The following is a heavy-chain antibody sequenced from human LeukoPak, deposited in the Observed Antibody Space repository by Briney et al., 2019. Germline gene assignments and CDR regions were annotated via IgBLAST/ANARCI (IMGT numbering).Heavy chain of an antibody. Sequence: GGSLRLSCAASGFTFSSYSMNWVRQAPGKGLEWVSSISSSSSYIHSANSVRGRFTISRDNAKNSLFLQMNSLRAEDTAVYYCARDEGGDAFDIWGQGTMVPVFS. J-gene: IGHJ3*02. CDR2: ISSSSSYI. CDR3: ARDEGGDAFDI. D-gene: IGHD3-16*01. V-gene: IGHV3-21*01. CDR1: GFTFSSYS.